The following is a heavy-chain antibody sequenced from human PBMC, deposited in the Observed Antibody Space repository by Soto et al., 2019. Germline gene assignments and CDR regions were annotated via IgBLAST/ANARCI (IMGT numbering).Heavy chain of an antibody. V-gene: IGHV4-34*01. D-gene: IGHD1-26*01. CDR1: GGSFSGYI. J-gene: IGHJ4*01. Sequence: SETLSLTCDVYGGSFSGYIWTWIRQTPGKGLQWIGQINHSGSANYNPSLKSRVTISVHTSNSQFSLELSSVTAADTAVYYCARGLISGSQSSRGWYYSDSWRHGTQVTAPQ. CDR2: INHSGSA. CDR3: ARGLISGSQSSRGWYYSDS.